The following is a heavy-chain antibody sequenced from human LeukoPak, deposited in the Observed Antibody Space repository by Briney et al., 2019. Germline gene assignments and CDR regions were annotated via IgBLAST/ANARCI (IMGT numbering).Heavy chain of an antibody. CDR2: ISGSGGST. CDR3: AKSGYSSSWSNAAVYNWFDP. Sequence: GGSPRLSCAASGFTFSTYSMNWVRQAPGKGLEWVSVISGSGGSTYYADSVKGRFTISRDNSKNTLYLQMNSLRAEDTAVYYCAKSGYSSSWSNAAVYNWFDPWGQGTLVTVSS. D-gene: IGHD6-13*01. V-gene: IGHV3-23*01. CDR1: GFTFSTYS. J-gene: IGHJ5*02.